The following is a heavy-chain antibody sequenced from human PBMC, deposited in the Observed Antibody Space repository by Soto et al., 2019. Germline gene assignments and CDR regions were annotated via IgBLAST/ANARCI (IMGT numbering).Heavy chain of an antibody. CDR1: GYTFTSYA. D-gene: IGHD3-9*01. Sequence: SVKVSCKASGYTFTSYAMHWVRQAPGQRLEWMGWIIPIFGTANYAQKFQGRVTITADESTSTAYMELSSLRSEDTAVYYCAIAPILTGPGYYYYGMDVWGQGTTVTVSS. CDR2: IIPIFGTA. V-gene: IGHV1-69*13. CDR3: AIAPILTGPGYYYYGMDV. J-gene: IGHJ6*02.